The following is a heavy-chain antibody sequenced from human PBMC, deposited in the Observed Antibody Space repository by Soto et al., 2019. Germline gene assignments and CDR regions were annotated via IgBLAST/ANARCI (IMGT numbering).Heavy chain of an antibody. Sequence: QVQLQESGPGLVKPSQTLSLTCTVSGGSISSGGYYWSWIRQHPGKGLEWIGYIYYSGSTYYNPSLKSRVTISVDTSKTQFYLELSSVTAADTAVYYCARGVGYCISTSCYAGYYYGMDVWGQGTTVTVSS. CDR3: ARGVGYCISTSCYAGYYYGMDV. CDR2: IYYSGST. J-gene: IGHJ6*02. D-gene: IGHD2-2*01. CDR1: GGSISSGGYY. V-gene: IGHV4-31*03.